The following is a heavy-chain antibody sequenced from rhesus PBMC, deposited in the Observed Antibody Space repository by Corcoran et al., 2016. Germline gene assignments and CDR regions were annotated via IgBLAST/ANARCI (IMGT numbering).Heavy chain of an antibody. CDR1: GGSISGYY. J-gene: IGHJ4*01. CDR2: IYGSGVST. V-gene: IGHV4-93*02. CDR3: ARHGGHYYGSGFLDY. Sequence: QVQLQESGPGLVKPSETLSLTCAVSGGSISGYYWSWIRQSPGKELEWIGGIYGSGVSTEYTPSLKSRVTISIDTAKNQFSLKLSSVTAADTAVYFCARHGGHYYGSGFLDYWGQGVLVTVSS. D-gene: IGHD3-28*01.